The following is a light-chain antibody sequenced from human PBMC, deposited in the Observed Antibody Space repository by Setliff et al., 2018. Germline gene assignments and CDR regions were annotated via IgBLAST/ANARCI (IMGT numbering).Light chain of an antibody. V-gene: IGLV2-14*01. CDR1: SSDVGSHNY. CDR2: EVS. J-gene: IGLJ1*01. CDR3: SSFRSIATPEV. Sequence: QSALTQPASVSGSPGQSITISCTGTSSDVGSHNYVSWCQHHPGKAPKLVIYEVSNRPSGVSNRFSGSKSVNTASLTISGLQAEDEADYYCSSFRSIATPEVFGTGTKV.